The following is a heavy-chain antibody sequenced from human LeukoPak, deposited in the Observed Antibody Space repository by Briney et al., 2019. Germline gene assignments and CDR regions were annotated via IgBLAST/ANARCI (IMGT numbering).Heavy chain of an antibody. CDR1: GFTFSNYA. D-gene: IGHD2-2*01. Sequence: PGGSLRLSCAASGFTFSNYAMRWVRQAPGKGLVWVSRILSDASSTSYADSVKGRFTISRDIAKNTLYLQMNSLRAEDTAVYYCARVRITRANWFDPWGQGTLVTVSS. CDR2: ILSDASST. J-gene: IGHJ5*02. CDR3: ARVRITRANWFDP. V-gene: IGHV3-74*01.